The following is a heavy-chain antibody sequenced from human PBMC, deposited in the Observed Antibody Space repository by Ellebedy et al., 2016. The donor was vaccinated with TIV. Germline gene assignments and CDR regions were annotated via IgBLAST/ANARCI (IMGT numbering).Heavy chain of an antibody. V-gene: IGHV3-30-3*01. J-gene: IGHJ4*02. CDR1: GVTFSSYA. D-gene: IGHD4-17*01. CDR3: ARDLRPATVTPIFDY. Sequence: GESLKISCAASGVTFSSYAMHWVRQAPGKGLEWVASISYDGSNKYYADSVKGRFTISRDNSKNTLYLQMNSLRVEDTAVYYCARDLRPATVTPIFDYWGQGTVVTVSS. CDR2: ISYDGSNK.